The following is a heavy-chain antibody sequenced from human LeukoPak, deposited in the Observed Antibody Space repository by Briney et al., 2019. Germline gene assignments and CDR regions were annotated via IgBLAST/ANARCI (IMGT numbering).Heavy chain of an antibody. D-gene: IGHD6-19*01. J-gene: IGHJ4*02. Sequence: GGSLRLSCAASAFTFSDYYMSWIRQAPGKGLEWVSYISSSSSYTNYADSVKGRFTISRYNAKNSLYLQMNSLRAEVTAVYYCARLKYSSGWYPFDYWGQGTLVTVSS. V-gene: IGHV3-11*03. CDR1: AFTFSDYY. CDR3: ARLKYSSGWYPFDY. CDR2: ISSSSSYT.